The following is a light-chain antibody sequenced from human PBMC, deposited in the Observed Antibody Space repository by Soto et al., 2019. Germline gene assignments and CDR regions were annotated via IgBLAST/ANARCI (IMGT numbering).Light chain of an antibody. CDR2: GNT. V-gene: IGLV1-40*01. J-gene: IGLJ3*02. Sequence: QAVVTQPPSVSGAPGQRVTISCTGSSSNIGAGYDIHWYQQLPGTAPKLLVYGNTHRPSGVPDRFSGSKSGTSASLAITGFQAEDEAHYYCQSYDNSLSGWVFGGGTKLTVL. CDR3: QSYDNSLSGWV. CDR1: SSNIGAGYD.